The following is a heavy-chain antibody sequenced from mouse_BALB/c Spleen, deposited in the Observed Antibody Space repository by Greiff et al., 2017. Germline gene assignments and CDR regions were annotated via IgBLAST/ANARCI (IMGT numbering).Heavy chain of an antibody. V-gene: IGHV1S22*01. CDR1: GYTFTSYW. D-gene: IGHD4-1*01. Sequence: KQPGSELVRPGASVKLSCKASGYTFTSYWMHWVKQRPGQGLEWIGNIYPGSGSTNYDEKFKGKATLTVDTSSSTAYMQLSSLTSEDSAVYYCRSWDYAMDYWGQGTSVTVSS. J-gene: IGHJ4*01. CDR3: RSWDYAMDY. CDR2: IYPGSGST.